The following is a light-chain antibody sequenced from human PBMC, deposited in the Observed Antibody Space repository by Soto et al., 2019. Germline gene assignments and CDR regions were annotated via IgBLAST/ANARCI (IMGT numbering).Light chain of an antibody. CDR1: QSISSW. CDR3: QQYKTYWT. Sequence: DIQMTQSPSTLSASVGDRVTITCRASQSISSWLAWYQQKPGKAPKLLIFKASSLESGVPSRFSGSGSGIEFTLTISSLQPDDFATYYCQQYKTYWTFGQGTKVEIK. CDR2: KAS. J-gene: IGKJ1*01. V-gene: IGKV1-5*03.